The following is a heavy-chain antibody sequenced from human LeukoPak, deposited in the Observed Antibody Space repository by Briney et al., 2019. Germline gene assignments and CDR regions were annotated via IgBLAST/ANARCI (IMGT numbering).Heavy chain of an antibody. CDR1: GYTFTSYG. V-gene: IGHV1-18*01. CDR2: ISANNGHT. Sequence: SVKVSCKASGYTFTSYGISWVRQAPGQGLEWMGWISANNGHTNYTQKLQGRVTMTTDTSTSTAYMELRSLRSDDTAVYYCARPARPSGSYGYWGQGALVTVSS. J-gene: IGHJ4*02. CDR3: ARPARPSGSYGY. D-gene: IGHD3-16*01.